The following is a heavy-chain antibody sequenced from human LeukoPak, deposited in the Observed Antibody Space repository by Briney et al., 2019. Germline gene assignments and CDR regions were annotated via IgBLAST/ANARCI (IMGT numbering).Heavy chain of an antibody. Sequence: GESLKISCKGSGYSFTTYWIGWVRQMPGRGLEWMGIIYPSDSDTRYSLSSQGQVTISADKPINTAYLQWSSLKASDTAMYYCARPGRDWGQGTLVTVSS. CDR2: IYPSDSDT. CDR3: ARPGRD. CDR1: GYSFTTYW. J-gene: IGHJ4*02. V-gene: IGHV5-51*01.